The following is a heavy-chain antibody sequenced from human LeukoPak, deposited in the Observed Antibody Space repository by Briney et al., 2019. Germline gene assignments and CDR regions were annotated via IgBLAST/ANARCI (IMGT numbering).Heavy chain of an antibody. CDR2: INPNSGGT. J-gene: IGHJ4*02. V-gene: IGHV1-2*02. D-gene: IGHD3-10*01. CDR3: ARDLIRSYGSENFDY. CDR1: GYTFTGYY. Sequence: ASVKVSCKASGYTFTGYYMHWVRQAPGQGLEWMGWINPNSGGTNYAQKFQGRVTMTRDTSISTAYMELSRLRSDDTAVYYCARDLIRSYGSENFDYWGQGTLVTVSS.